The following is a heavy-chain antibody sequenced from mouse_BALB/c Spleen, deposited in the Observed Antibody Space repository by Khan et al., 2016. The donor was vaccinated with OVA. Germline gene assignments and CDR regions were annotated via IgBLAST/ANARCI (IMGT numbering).Heavy chain of an antibody. CDR1: GFSLTSYG. J-gene: IGHJ4*01. CDR3: AKWGDGATDAMDY. V-gene: IGHV2-3*01. Sequence: VQLQESGPGLVAPSQRLSITCTVSGFSLTSYGVNWVSQPPGKGLEWLGVLWGDGSTNYHSALISRLSISKDNSKSHVFLKLNSLQTDDTATYYCAKWGDGATDAMDYWGQGTSVTVSS. CDR2: LWGDGST. D-gene: IGHD6-1*01.